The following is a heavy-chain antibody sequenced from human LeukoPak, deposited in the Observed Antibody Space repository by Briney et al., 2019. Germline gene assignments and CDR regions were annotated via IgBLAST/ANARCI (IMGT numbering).Heavy chain of an antibody. J-gene: IGHJ4*02. CDR3: ARVLHKRNYDSSTYYGY. D-gene: IGHD3-22*01. Sequence: PGGSLRLSCAASGFTFSSYEMNWVRQAPGKGLEWVSSISSSSSYITYADSVKGRFTISRDNAKNSLYLQMNSLRAEDTAVYYCARVLHKRNYDSSTYYGYWGQGTLVTVSS. CDR2: ISSSSSYI. CDR1: GFTFSSYE. V-gene: IGHV3-21*01.